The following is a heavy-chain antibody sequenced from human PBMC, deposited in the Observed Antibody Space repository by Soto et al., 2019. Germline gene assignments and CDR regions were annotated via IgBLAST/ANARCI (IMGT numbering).Heavy chain of an antibody. Sequence: QVQLQESGPGLVKPSGTLSLTCAVSGGSISSSNWWSWVRQPPGKGLEWIGEIYHSGSTNYNPSLKSRVTLSVDKSKNQFSLKLSSVTAADTAVYYCARGQATVTRGRNFDYWGQGTLVTVSS. CDR1: GGSISSSNW. CDR3: ARGQATVTRGRNFDY. CDR2: IYHSGST. V-gene: IGHV4-4*02. J-gene: IGHJ4*02. D-gene: IGHD4-17*01.